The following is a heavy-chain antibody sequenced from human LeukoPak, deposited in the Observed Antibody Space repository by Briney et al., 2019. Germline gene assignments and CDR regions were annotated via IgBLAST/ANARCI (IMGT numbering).Heavy chain of an antibody. V-gene: IGHV4-34*01. D-gene: IGHD3-22*01. CDR3: ARGRIAKIVVVHSFSYGMDV. J-gene: IGHJ6*02. Sequence: SGTLSLTPTDSGGSSTDYFWTWIRDSPGKGRECSGQINDDTGDSKYNRSLNSRVSISLEKSKNQLSLELRSVTAGDTAVYYCARGRIAKIVVVHSFSYGMDVWGQGPGVTVSS. CDR2: INDDTGDS. CDR1: GGSSTDYF.